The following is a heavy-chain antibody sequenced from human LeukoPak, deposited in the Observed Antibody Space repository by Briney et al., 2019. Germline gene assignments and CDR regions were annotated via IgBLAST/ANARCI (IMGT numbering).Heavy chain of an antibody. V-gene: IGHV3-9*01. CDR1: GFTFDDYA. CDR2: ISWNSGSI. CDR3: AKGASGYSSSRGGYYFDY. Sequence: GRSLRLSCAASGFTFDDYAMHWVRQAPGKGLEWVSGISWNSGSIGYADSVKGRFTISRDNAKNSLYLQMNSLRAEDTALYYCAKGASGYSSSRGGYYFDYWGQGTLVTVSS. J-gene: IGHJ4*02. D-gene: IGHD6-13*01.